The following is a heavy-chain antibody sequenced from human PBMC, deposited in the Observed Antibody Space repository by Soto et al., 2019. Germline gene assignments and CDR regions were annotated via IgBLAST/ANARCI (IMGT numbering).Heavy chain of an antibody. CDR1: GYTFIGYY. D-gene: IGHD1-26*01. Sequence: ASVKVSCKASGYTFIGYYLHWVRRAPGQGLEWVGLINPSSGGTKLAQKFQGRVTLTRDKSINTAYMDVSSLKSDDTALSFCARDRNVGSGSPDYWGQGTLVTVSS. V-gene: IGHV1-2*02. J-gene: IGHJ4*02. CDR3: ARDRNVGSGSPDY. CDR2: INPSSGGT.